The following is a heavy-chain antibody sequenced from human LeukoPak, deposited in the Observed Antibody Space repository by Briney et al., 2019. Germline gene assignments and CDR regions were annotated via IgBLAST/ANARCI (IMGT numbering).Heavy chain of an antibody. D-gene: IGHD2-2*01. V-gene: IGHV1-69*13. CDR3: ARAGEEGVPAARGNFDY. CDR1: GGTFSSYA. CDR2: IIPIFGTA. Sequence: SVKVSCKASGGTFSSYAISWVRQAPGQGLEWMGGIIPIFGTANYAQKFQGRVTITADESTSTAYMELSSLRSEDTAVYYCARAGEEGVPAARGNFDYWGQGTLVTVSS. J-gene: IGHJ4*02.